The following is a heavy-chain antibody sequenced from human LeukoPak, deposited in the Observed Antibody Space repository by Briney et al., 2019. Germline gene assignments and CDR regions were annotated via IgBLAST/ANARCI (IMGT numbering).Heavy chain of an antibody. Sequence: GASVKVSCKASGGTFSSYAISWVRQAPGQGLEWMGRIIPILGIANYAQKFQGRVTITADKSTSTAYMELSSLRSEDTAVYYCARTGPSTVTMDPLDHWGQGTLVTVSS. J-gene: IGHJ4*02. CDR3: ARTGPSTVTMDPLDH. V-gene: IGHV1-69*04. CDR1: GGTFSSYA. CDR2: IIPILGIA. D-gene: IGHD4-17*01.